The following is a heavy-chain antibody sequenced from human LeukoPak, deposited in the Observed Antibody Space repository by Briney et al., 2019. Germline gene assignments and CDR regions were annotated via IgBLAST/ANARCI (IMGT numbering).Heavy chain of an antibody. CDR3: ARGRRSWYKNWFDP. V-gene: IGHV4-34*01. D-gene: IGHD6-13*01. Sequence: SETLSLTCVVYGGSFSGYYGSWIRQPPGKGLEWIGQIFHSGSTKYNPSLKSRVTISVDTSKNQFSLKLSSVTAADTAVYYCARGRRSWYKNWFDPWGQGTLVTVSS. J-gene: IGHJ5*02. CDR1: GGSFSGYY. CDR2: IFHSGST.